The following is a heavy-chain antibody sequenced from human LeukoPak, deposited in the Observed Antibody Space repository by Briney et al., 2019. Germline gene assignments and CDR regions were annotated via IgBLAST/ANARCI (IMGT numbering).Heavy chain of an antibody. Sequence: GGSLRLSCAASGFTFSSYGMHWVRQAPGKGLEWVAVISYDGNNKYYADSVKGRFTISRDNSKNTLYLQMNSLRAEDTAVYYCAKESRDTAMPPYFDYWGQGTLVTVSS. CDR3: AKESRDTAMPPYFDY. CDR1: GFTFSSYG. J-gene: IGHJ4*02. D-gene: IGHD5-18*01. CDR2: ISYDGNNK. V-gene: IGHV3-30*18.